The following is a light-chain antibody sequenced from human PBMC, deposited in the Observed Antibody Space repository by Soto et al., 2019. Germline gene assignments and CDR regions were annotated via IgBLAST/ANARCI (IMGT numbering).Light chain of an antibody. J-gene: IGKJ4*01. Sequence: EIVMAQSPATLSVSPGERATLSCRASQSVSSNLAWYQQKPGQAPRLLIQGASTRATGIPARFSGSGSGTEFTLTISSLQSEDFAVYYCQQYNNWPLTFGGGTKVDIK. V-gene: IGKV3-15*01. CDR3: QQYNNWPLT. CDR1: QSVSSN. CDR2: GAS.